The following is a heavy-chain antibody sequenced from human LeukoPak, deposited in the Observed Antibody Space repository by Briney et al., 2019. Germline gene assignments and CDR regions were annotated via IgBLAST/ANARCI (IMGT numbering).Heavy chain of an antibody. CDR3: ARGGRATFNY. D-gene: IGHD1-26*01. J-gene: IGHJ4*02. V-gene: IGHV4-59*01. CDR1: GGSISSYY. CDR2: IYYSGST. Sequence: SETLSLTCTVSGGSISSYYWSWIRQPPGKGLEWIGYIYYSGSTNYNPPLKSRVTISVDTSKNQFSLKLSSVTAADTAVYYCARGGRATFNYWGQGTLVTVSS.